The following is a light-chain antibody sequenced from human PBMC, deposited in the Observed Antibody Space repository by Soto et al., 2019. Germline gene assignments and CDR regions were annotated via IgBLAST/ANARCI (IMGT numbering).Light chain of an antibody. CDR3: QQYGSSPGIT. CDR1: QSIGSY. J-gene: IGKJ5*01. V-gene: IGKV3-20*01. Sequence: EIVLTQSPATLSLSLGERATLSCRASQSIGSYLAWYQHKLGQAPRLLIYGASSRATGIPDRFSGSGSGTDFTLTISRLEPEDFAVYYCQQYGSSPGITFGQGTRLEIK. CDR2: GAS.